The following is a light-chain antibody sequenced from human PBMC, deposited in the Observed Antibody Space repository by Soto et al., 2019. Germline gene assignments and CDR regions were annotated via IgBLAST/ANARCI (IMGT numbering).Light chain of an antibody. CDR3: LSYTSIPRA. CDR2: GAS. CDR1: QGISEY. J-gene: IGKJ1*01. Sequence: DIQMAQSPSSLSASIGDRVTITCRASQGISEYLAWYQQRPGNAPNLLIYGASILQSGVPSRFSGSGSGTHFTLTISSLQPEDVATYYCLSYTSIPRAFGQGTTVEIK. V-gene: IGKV1-27*01.